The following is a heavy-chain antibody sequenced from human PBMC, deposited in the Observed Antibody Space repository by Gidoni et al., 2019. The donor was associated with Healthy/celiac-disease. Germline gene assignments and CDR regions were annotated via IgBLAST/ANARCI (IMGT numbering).Heavy chain of an antibody. D-gene: IGHD2-21*02. Sequence: QVQLVQSGAEVKKPGASVKVSCKASGYTFTSYGISWVRQAPGQGLEWMGWISAYNGNTNYAQKLQGSVTMTTDTSTSTAYMELRSLRSDDTAVYYCARDPYCGGDCYSGYYYYGMDVWGQGTTVTVSS. CDR3: ARDPYCGGDCYSGYYYYGMDV. CDR1: GYTFTSYG. V-gene: IGHV1-18*01. J-gene: IGHJ6*02. CDR2: ISAYNGNT.